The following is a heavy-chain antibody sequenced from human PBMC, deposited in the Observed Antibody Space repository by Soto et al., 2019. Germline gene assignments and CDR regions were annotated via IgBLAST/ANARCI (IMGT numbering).Heavy chain of an antibody. CDR2: LSHSGNT. D-gene: IGHD3-9*01. Sequence: QLRLQESGPGLLKPSETLSLTCSVSGASTSSTFHYWGWIRQPPGKGLEWLGSLSHSGNTHYNPSHKSRLFISAENSKCQFSLTLTTVTPADTAVYFCARHMDYNILTGYFDWGQGTLVTVSS. J-gene: IGHJ4*02. CDR1: GASTSSTFHY. V-gene: IGHV4-39*01. CDR3: ARHMDYNILTGYFD.